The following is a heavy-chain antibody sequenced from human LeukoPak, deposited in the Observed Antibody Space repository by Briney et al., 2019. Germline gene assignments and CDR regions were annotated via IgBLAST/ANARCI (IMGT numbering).Heavy chain of an antibody. CDR3: ATDRKDCSSTSCLDY. Sequence: ASVKVSCKVSGYTLTELSMRWVRQAPGKGLEWMGGFDPEDGETIYAQKFQGRVTMTEDTSTDTAYMELSSLRSEDTAVYYCATDRKDCSSTSCLDYWGQGTLVTVSS. D-gene: IGHD2-2*01. CDR2: FDPEDGET. CDR1: GYTLTELS. V-gene: IGHV1-24*01. J-gene: IGHJ4*02.